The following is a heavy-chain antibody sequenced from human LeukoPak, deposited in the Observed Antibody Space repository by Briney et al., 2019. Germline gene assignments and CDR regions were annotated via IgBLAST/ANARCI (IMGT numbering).Heavy chain of an antibody. V-gene: IGHV3-7*01. CDR3: VRAGGGNSGWSYFDF. CDR1: GFTFNRYW. J-gene: IGHJ4*02. Sequence: GESLRLSCAASGFTFNRYWMSWVRQAPGKGLEWVANINQDGGEKYYVDSVKGRFSISRDNAKNSLFLQMNSLRAEDTAVYFCVRAGGGNSGWSYFDFWGQGTLVSVSS. D-gene: IGHD6-19*01. CDR2: INQDGGEK.